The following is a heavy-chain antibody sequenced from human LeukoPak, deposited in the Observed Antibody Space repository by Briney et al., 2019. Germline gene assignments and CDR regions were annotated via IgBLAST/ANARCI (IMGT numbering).Heavy chain of an antibody. CDR1: GYTFTGYY. D-gene: IGHD1-1*01. V-gene: IGHV1-2*02. CDR2: INPNSGGT. CDR3: ARDHEDATSDAFDI. J-gene: IGHJ3*02. Sequence: ASVKVSCKASGYTFTGYYMHWVRQAPGQGLEWMGWINPNSGGTNYAQKFRGRVTMTRDTSISTAYMELSRLRSDDTAVYYCARDHEDATSDAFDIWGQGTMVTVSS.